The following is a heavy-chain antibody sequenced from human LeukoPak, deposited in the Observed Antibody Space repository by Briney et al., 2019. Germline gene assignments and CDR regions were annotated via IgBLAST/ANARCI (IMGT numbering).Heavy chain of an antibody. Sequence: PGGSLRLSCAASGFTFSNYEMNWVRQAPGKGLEWVSYISSSGDTIYYPDSVKGRFTISRDNSKNTLYLQMNSLRAEDTAVYYCARYGLGAHAFDIWGQGTMVTVSS. D-gene: IGHD3/OR15-3a*01. CDR2: ISSSGDTI. CDR3: ARYGLGAHAFDI. J-gene: IGHJ3*02. CDR1: GFTFSNYE. V-gene: IGHV3-48*03.